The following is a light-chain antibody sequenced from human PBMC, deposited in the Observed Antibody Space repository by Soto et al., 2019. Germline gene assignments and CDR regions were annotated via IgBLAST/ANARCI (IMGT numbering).Light chain of an antibody. Sequence: IVLTQSPGTLSLSPGERATLSCRASQTITNNYLAWYQQKPGQPPRLLIYGASTRATGVPERFSGSGSGTDFTLTIFRLEPEDSAVFYCQQYADSPITFGQGTRLEI. CDR3: QQYADSPIT. CDR1: QTITNNY. J-gene: IGKJ5*01. V-gene: IGKV3-20*01. CDR2: GAS.